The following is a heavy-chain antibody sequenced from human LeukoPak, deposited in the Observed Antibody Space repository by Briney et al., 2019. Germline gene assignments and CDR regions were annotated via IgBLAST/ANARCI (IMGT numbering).Heavy chain of an antibody. V-gene: IGHV3-23*01. D-gene: IGHD4-17*01. CDR2: INNSGTDT. CDR1: GFTFSSYA. CDR3: AAAVNTGRAEHY. J-gene: IGHJ4*02. Sequence: GGSLRLSCAASGFTFSSYAMTWVRQAPGKGLEWVSSINNSGTDTYYEDSVKGRFTISRDNSKNTLFLHINSLSAEDTAVYYCAAAVNTGRAEHYWGQGTLVTVSS.